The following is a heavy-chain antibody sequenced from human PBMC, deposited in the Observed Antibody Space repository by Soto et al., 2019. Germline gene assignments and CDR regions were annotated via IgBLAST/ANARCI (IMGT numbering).Heavy chain of an antibody. D-gene: IGHD6-13*01. CDR2: ISVSGGSI. CDR3: AREAAPPGTYNWFDS. CDR1: GFPFRAYY. J-gene: IGHJ5*01. V-gene: IGHV3-11*01. Sequence: GGSLTLSCAASGFPFRAYYMSWIRQTPGKGLEWISDISVSGGSIYYADSVKGRFTISRDNAKNSLFLLLNSLGAEDTAIYYCAREAAPPGTYNWFDSGGKETQSPVSS.